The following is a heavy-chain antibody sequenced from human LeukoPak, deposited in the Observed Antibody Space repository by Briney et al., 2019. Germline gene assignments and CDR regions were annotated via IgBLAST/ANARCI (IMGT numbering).Heavy chain of an antibody. CDR1: VGTLSSYA. D-gene: IGHD3-3*01. CDR3: AGVPRFCGDGVCWDYNYMDP. CDR2: IIPIIGTA. Sequence: SEKLSCKASVGTLSSYAISWVRQAPGQGLEWMGGIIPIIGTANYAQKSHGRVSITTDESTNTVHMDLSSLRSEETAIYFCAGVPRFCGDGVCWDYNYMDPWGRGTPIAVSS. V-gene: IGHV1-69*05. J-gene: IGHJ6*03.